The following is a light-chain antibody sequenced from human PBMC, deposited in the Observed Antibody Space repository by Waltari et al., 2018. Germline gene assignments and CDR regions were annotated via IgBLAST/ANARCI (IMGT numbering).Light chain of an antibody. CDR2: HAS. CDR3: QHYESLPVT. V-gene: IGKV3-20*01. CDR1: QGDRVY. J-gene: IGKJ1*01. Sequence: CRASQGDRVYLAWYQQKPGKAPRLLIYHASTRATGSPDRFSGSGSGTDFSLTISRLEPEDFAVYYCQHYESLPVTFGQGTKVEIK.